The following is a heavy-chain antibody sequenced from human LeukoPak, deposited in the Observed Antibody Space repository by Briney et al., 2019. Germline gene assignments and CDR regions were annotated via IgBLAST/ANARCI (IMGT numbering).Heavy chain of an antibody. Sequence: SETLSLTCTVSGGSISSSSYYWGWIRQPPGRGLEWIGSIYYSGSTYYNPSLKSRVTISVDTSKNQFSLRLSSVTAADTAVYYCARGINVRGVIKWFDPWGQGTLVTVSS. D-gene: IGHD3-10*01. CDR1: GGSISSSSYY. CDR2: IYYSGST. CDR3: ARGINVRGVIKWFDP. J-gene: IGHJ5*02. V-gene: IGHV4-39*01.